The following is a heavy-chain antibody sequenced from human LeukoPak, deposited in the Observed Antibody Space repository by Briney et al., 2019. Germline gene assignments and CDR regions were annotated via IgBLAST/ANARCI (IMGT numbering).Heavy chain of an antibody. V-gene: IGHV4-34*01. CDR1: GGSFSGYY. Sequence: DPSETLSLTCAVYGGSFSGYYWSWIRQPPGKGLEWIGEINHSGSTNYNPSLKSRVTISVDTSKNQFSLKLSSVTAADTAVYYCARHQSMLLSGADFDYWGQGTLVTVSS. J-gene: IGHJ4*02. D-gene: IGHD4/OR15-4a*01. CDR2: INHSGST. CDR3: ARHQSMLLSGADFDY.